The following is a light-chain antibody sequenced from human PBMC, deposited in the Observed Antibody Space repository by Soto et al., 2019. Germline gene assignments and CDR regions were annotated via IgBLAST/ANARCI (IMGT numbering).Light chain of an antibody. V-gene: IGKV3-15*01. CDR1: QTISGT. Sequence: EIVMTQSPATLSVSPGGRATLSCRASQTISGTLAWYQQKPGQAPRLLIHGASTRAPGFPARFSGSGSGTDFTLTISSLQSEDFAVYYCQQYDNWPWTFGQGTKVDIK. CDR2: GAS. J-gene: IGKJ1*01. CDR3: QQYDNWPWT.